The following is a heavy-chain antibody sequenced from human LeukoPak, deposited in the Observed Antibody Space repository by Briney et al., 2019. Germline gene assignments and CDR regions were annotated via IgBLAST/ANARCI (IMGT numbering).Heavy chain of an antibody. Sequence: GGPLRLSCAAPGLTFRRHWMSWVREAPGKGLEGVAIINQDGSEKYYVDSAKGRLPISRDNARNSLYLQMDSLRAEDTAVYYCARLARGTVFDYWGQGALVTVSS. CDR3: ARLARGTVFDY. V-gene: IGHV3-7*05. CDR1: GLTFRRHW. D-gene: IGHD1-1*01. CDR2: INQDGSEK. J-gene: IGHJ4*02.